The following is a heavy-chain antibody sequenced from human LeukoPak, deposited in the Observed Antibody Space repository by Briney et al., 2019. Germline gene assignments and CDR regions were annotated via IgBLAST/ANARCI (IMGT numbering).Heavy chain of an antibody. Sequence: GGSLRLSCAASGFTVSSNYMSWVRQAPGKGLEWVSVIYSGGSTYYADSVKGRFTISRDNYLQMNSLRAEDTAVYYCARGEEADYFDYWGQGTLVTVSS. CDR3: ARGEEADYFDY. CDR1: GFTVSSNY. V-gene: IGHV3-53*01. CDR2: IYSGGST. J-gene: IGHJ4*02. D-gene: IGHD1-26*01.